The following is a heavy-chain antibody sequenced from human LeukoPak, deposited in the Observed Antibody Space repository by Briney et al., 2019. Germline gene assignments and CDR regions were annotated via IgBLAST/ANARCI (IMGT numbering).Heavy chain of an antibody. J-gene: IGHJ3*02. CDR1: GLTFTIYE. CDR2: ISTTDNAI. V-gene: IGHV3-48*03. Sequence: GGSLTLSCAASGLTFTIYEMNWVGQVRGKGREWLSYISTTDNAIYYADSVKGRFTISTDNAKNSLYLQMNDLKDEDTAVYYCARAPPDIWGQGAMVTVSS. CDR3: ARAPPDI.